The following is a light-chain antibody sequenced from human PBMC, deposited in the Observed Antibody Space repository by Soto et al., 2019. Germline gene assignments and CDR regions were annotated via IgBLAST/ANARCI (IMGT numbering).Light chain of an antibody. CDR3: QQYGSSPSIT. J-gene: IGKJ5*01. Sequence: IGLIQSPATLSGSRGERATLSWGASQKISNYLIWYQQKHGQAPRLLIYGASSRATGIPDRFSGSVSGTDFTPTISRLEHEDVAVDYCQQYGSSPSITFGQGTRLE. V-gene: IGKV3-20*01. CDR2: GAS. CDR1: QKISNY.